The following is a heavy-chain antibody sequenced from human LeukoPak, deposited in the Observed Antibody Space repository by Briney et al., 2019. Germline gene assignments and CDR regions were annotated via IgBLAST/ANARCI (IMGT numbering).Heavy chain of an antibody. CDR1: GYTFGDYA. Sequence: GGSLRFSCTTCGYTFGDYAVCWFRQAPGKGLEWVGFIRNKAYGGTTEYAASVKGRFTISRDDSKSIAYLQMNSLRIEDTAVYYCTKYTAYYFVYWGQGILGSVSP. D-gene: IGHD2-2*02. CDR3: TKYTAYYFVY. J-gene: IGHJ4*02. CDR2: IRNKAYGGTT. V-gene: IGHV3-49*03.